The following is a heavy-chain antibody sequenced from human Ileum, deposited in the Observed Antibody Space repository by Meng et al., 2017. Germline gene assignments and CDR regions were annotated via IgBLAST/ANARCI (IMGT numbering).Heavy chain of an antibody. D-gene: IGHD3-22*01. CDR2: IFHSGTT. V-gene: IGHV4-38-2*01. CDR3: ARTRYYSSSGYYEFGY. Sequence: SETLSLTCAVSGYSISSGYYWGWIRQSPGKGLEWIASIFHSGTTYYNLSLESRVTISADTSKNQFSLKLTSVTAADTAVYYCARTRYYSSSGYYEFGYWGQGILVTVSS. CDR1: GYSISSGYY. J-gene: IGHJ4*02.